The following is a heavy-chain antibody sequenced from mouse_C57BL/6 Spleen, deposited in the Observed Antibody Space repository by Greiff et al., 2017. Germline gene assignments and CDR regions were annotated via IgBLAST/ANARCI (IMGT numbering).Heavy chain of an antibody. Sequence: EVKLMESGGGLVKPGGSLKLSCAASGFTFSDYGMHWVRQAPEKGLEWVAYISSGSSTIYYADTVKGRFTISRDNAKNTLFLQMTSLRSEDTAMYYCASNYVGAMDYWGQGTSVTVSS. CDR2: ISSGSSTI. CDR1: GFTFSDYG. CDR3: ASNYVGAMDY. D-gene: IGHD2-1*01. V-gene: IGHV5-17*01. J-gene: IGHJ4*01.